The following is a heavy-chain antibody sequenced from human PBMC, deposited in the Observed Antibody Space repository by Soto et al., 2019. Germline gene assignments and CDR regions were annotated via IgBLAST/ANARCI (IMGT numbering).Heavy chain of an antibody. D-gene: IGHD6-13*01. CDR1: GFTFSSYA. V-gene: IGHV3-30-3*01. Sequence: PGGSLRLSCAASGFTFSSYAMHWVRQAPGKGLEWVAVISYDGSNKYYADSVKGRFTISRDNSKNTLYLQMNSLRAEDTAVYYCLAAAHLNGMDVWGQGTTVTVYS. J-gene: IGHJ6*02. CDR2: ISYDGSNK. CDR3: LAAAHLNGMDV.